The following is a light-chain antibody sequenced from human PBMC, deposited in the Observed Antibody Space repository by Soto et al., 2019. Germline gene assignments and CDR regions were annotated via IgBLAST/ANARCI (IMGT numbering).Light chain of an antibody. J-gene: IGLJ1*01. CDR3: CSYAGTYSYV. CDR2: DVS. Sequence: QTALTQPRSVSGYPGQSVTISCTGTSNDVGGYDYVSWYQQHPGKAPKLIIYDVSKRPSGVPDRFSGSKSGNTASLTISGLQAEDEADYYCCSYAGTYSYVFGTGTKVTVL. V-gene: IGLV2-11*01. CDR1: SNDVGGYDY.